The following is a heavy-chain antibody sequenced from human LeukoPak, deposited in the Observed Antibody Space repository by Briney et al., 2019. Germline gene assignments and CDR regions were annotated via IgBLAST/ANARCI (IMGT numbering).Heavy chain of an antibody. V-gene: IGHV4-34*01. CDR1: GGSFSGYY. J-gene: IGHJ6*03. CDR2: IHYSGST. Sequence: SETLSLTCAVYGGSFSGYYWSWIRQPPGKGLEWIGSIHYSGSTYYNPSLKSRVTISVDTSKNQFSLKLSSVTAADTAVYYCARLRDSSSWYGKGYYYYYMDVWGKGTTVTVSS. D-gene: IGHD6-13*01. CDR3: ARLRDSSSWYGKGYYYYYMDV.